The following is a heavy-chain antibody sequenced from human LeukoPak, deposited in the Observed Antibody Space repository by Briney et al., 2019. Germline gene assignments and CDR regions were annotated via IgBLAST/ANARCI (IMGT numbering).Heavy chain of an antibody. CDR3: ARGRTGCSSTSCYTGAGYYYMDV. Sequence: SETLSLTCAVYGGSFSGYYWSWIRRPPGKGLEWIGEINHSGSTNYNPSLKSRVTISVDTSKNQFSLKLSSVTAADTAVYYCARGRTGCSSTSCYTGAGYYYMDVWGKGTTVTVSS. CDR2: INHSGST. D-gene: IGHD2-2*02. CDR1: GGSFSGYY. V-gene: IGHV4-34*01. J-gene: IGHJ6*03.